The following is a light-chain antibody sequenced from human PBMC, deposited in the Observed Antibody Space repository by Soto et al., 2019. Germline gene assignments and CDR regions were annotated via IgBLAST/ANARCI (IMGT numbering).Light chain of an antibody. V-gene: IGKV1-5*03. CDR3: QQYNSDST. CDR2: KES. J-gene: IGKJ1*01. CDR1: QSVSIW. Sequence: DIEMTQSPSTLSASVGDRVTITCRASQSVSIWLAWYQQKPGKAPNLLISKESSLESGVPSRFSGSGSATVFPLTINSLPADDFASYCCQQYNSDSTFGQGTKVEIK.